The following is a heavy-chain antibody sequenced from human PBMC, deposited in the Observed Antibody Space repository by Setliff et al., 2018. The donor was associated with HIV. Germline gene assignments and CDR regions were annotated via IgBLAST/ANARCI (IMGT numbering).Heavy chain of an antibody. V-gene: IGHV1-18*01. CDR3: ARRGNYYASAFDY. Sequence: ASVKVSCKASGYTFTSYGISWVRQAPGHGLEWMGWISPAPDKTNYAQKLQGRLTMSTDTSTSTAYMDLRSLRSDDTAVYYCARRGNYYASAFDYWGQGTLVTVSS. CDR2: ISPAPDKT. D-gene: IGHD3-10*01. J-gene: IGHJ4*02. CDR1: GYTFTSYG.